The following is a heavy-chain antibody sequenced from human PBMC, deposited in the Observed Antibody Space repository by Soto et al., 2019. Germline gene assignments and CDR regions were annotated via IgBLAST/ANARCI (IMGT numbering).Heavy chain of an antibody. CDR1: GFTFSNSW. Sequence: GGFLRLSCTASGFTFSNSWMHWVRQAPGKGLVWVSHIYSDGSITAYADSVKGRFTISRDNAKNTLYLQMNSLRVKDTAVYYCAKDINPFDFWAQGTLVTVSS. J-gene: IGHJ4*02. CDR2: IYSDGSIT. CDR3: AKDINPFDF. V-gene: IGHV3-74*01.